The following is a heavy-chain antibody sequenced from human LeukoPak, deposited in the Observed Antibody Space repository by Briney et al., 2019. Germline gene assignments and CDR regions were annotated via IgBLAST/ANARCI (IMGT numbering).Heavy chain of an antibody. Sequence: GESLKISCMGSGYSFTSYWIGWVRQMPGKGLEWMGIIYPGDSDTRYSPSFQDQVTISADKSISTAYLQWSSLKASDTAMYYCARWGDVTTIHFDYWGQGTLVTVSS. J-gene: IGHJ4*02. CDR1: GYSFTSYW. CDR2: IYPGDSDT. CDR3: ARWGDVTTIHFDY. D-gene: IGHD2-21*02. V-gene: IGHV5-51*01.